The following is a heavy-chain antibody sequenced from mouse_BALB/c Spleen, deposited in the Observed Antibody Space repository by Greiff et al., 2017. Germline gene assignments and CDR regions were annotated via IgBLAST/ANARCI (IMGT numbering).Heavy chain of an antibody. CDR1: GYAFSSSW. CDR2: IYPGDGDT. CDR3: ARASMITAGDY. V-gene: IGHV1-82*01. Sequence: QVQLQQSGPELVKPGASVKISCKASGYAFSSSWMNWVKQRPGQGLEWIGRIYPGDGDTNYNGKFKGKATLTADKSSSTAYMQLSSLTSVDSAVYFCARASMITAGDYWGQGTTLTVSS. D-gene: IGHD2-4*01. J-gene: IGHJ2*01.